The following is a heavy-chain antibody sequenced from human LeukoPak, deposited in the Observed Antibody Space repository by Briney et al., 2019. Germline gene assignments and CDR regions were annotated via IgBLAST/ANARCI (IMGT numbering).Heavy chain of an antibody. CDR1: GFTFSSYA. V-gene: IGHV3-30-3*01. Sequence: PGRSRRLSCAASGFTFSSYAMHWVRQAPGKELEWVAVISYDGSNKYYADSVKGRFTISRDNSKNTLYLQMNSLRAEDTAVYYCARDRPIPDWGQGTLVTVSS. CDR2: ISYDGSNK. J-gene: IGHJ4*02. CDR3: ARDRPIPD.